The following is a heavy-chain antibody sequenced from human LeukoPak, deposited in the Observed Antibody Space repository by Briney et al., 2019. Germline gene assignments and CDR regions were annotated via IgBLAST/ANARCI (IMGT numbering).Heavy chain of an antibody. CDR3: ARDGIAVAGTYYYGMDV. J-gene: IGHJ6*02. V-gene: IGHV3-7*01. CDR2: IKQDGSEK. CDR1: GFTFSSYW. Sequence: GGSLRLSCAASGFTFSSYWMSWVRQAPGKGLEWVANIKQDGSEKYYVDSVKGRFTISRDNAKNSLYLQMNSLRAEDTAVYYCARDGIAVAGTYYYGMDVWGQGTTVTVSS. D-gene: IGHD6-19*01.